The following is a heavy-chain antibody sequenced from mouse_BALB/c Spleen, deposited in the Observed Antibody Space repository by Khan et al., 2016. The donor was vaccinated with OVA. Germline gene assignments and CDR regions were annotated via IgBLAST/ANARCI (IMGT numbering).Heavy chain of an antibody. J-gene: IGHJ3*01. V-gene: IGHV5-4*02. D-gene: IGHD2-13*01. CDR2: ISDGGRYT. Sequence: EVELVESGGGLVKPGGSLKLSCAASGFTFSDYYMYWVRQTPEKRLEWVATISDGGRYTYYPDSVKGRFTISRDDAKNNLYLQMSSLKSEDTAMYYCARGYYGDPFAYWGQWTLVTVSA. CDR3: ARGYYGDPFAY. CDR1: GFTFSDYY.